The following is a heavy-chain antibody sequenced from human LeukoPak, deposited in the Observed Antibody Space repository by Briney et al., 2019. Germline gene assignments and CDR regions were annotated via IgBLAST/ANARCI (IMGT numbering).Heavy chain of an antibody. CDR3: ARGAVVPYCSSTSCRAYYFDY. J-gene: IGHJ4*02. CDR1: GFTFSSYS. CDR2: ISSSSYI. V-gene: IGHV3-21*01. Sequence: GGSLRLSCAASGFTFSSYSMNWVRQAPGQGLEWVSSISSSSYIYYADSVKGRFTISRDNAKNSLYLQMNSLRAEDTAVYYCARGAVVPYCSSTSCRAYYFDYWGQGTLVTVSS. D-gene: IGHD2-2*01.